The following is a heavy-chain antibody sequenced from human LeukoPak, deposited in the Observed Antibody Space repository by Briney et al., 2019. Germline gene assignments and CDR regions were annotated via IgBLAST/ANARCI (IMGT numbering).Heavy chain of an antibody. Sequence: GASVKVSCKASGYTFTGYYMHWVRQAPGQGLEWMGWINPNSGGTNYAQKFQGRVTMTRDTSISTAYMELSRLRSDDTAVYYCARGASSWKGYYFDYWGQGTLVTVSS. CDR3: ARGASSWKGYYFDY. CDR2: INPNSGGT. CDR1: GYTFTGYY. J-gene: IGHJ4*02. D-gene: IGHD6-13*01. V-gene: IGHV1-2*02.